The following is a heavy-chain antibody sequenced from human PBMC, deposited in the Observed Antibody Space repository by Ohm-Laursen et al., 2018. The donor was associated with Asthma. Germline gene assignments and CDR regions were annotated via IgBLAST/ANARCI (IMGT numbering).Heavy chain of an antibody. CDR3: ARDHYYSLGTYFDY. CDR1: GFTFSSNA. V-gene: IGHV3-30-3*01. D-gene: IGHD2-21*02. CDR2: ISKDGSNK. Sequence: SLRLSCAASGFTFSSNAMHWVRQAPGKGLEWVAVISKDGSNKYYAESVKGRFTISRDNSMNTLYVQMNSLRAEDTAVYYCARDHYYSLGTYFDYWGQGTLVTVSS. J-gene: IGHJ4*02.